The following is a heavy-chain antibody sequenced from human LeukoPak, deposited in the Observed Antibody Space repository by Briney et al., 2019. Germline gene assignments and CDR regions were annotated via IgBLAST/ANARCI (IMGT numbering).Heavy chain of an antibody. CDR2: IYRSGST. D-gene: IGHD5-18*01. CDR3: ARDALDTAMVSFDY. V-gene: IGHV4-38-2*02. Sequence: SETLSLTCTVSGYSISSGYYWGWIRQPPGKGLEWIGSIYRSGSTYYNPSLKSRVTISVDTSKNQFSLKLSSVTAADTAVYYCARDALDTAMVSFDYWGQGTLATVSS. CDR1: GYSISSGYY. J-gene: IGHJ4*02.